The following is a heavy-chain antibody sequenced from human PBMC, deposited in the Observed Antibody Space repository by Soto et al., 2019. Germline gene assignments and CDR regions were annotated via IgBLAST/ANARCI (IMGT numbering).Heavy chain of an antibody. CDR1: CGSFSGYY. D-gene: IGHD3-22*01. V-gene: IGHV4-34*01. Sequence: SETLSLTCAVYCGSFSGYYWSWIRQPPGKGLEWIGEINRRGSTSYNQSLTSRATISVDTSKNQFSLNLNSVTAADTAVYYCARGSMTMVVEDYWGKGTPGTVSS. CDR2: INRRGST. CDR3: ARGSMTMVVEDY. J-gene: IGHJ4*02.